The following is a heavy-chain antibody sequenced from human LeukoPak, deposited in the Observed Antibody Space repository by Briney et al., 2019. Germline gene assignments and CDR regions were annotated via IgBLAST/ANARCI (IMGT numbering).Heavy chain of an antibody. CDR1: GGPIRSYY. V-gene: IGHV4-59*01. D-gene: IGHD3-10*01. CDR3: ARVGGSVTYSLEAFDS. J-gene: IGHJ4*02. Sequence: PSETLSLTCIVSGGPIRSYYWSWIRQPPGKGLEWIGYIFHSGSTNYNPSLKSRVTISVDTSMNQFSLKLTSVTAADTAVYYCARVGGSVTYSLEAFDSWGQGTLVTVSS. CDR2: IFHSGST.